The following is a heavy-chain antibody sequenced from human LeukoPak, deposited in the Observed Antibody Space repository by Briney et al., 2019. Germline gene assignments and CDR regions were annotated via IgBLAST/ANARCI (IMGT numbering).Heavy chain of an antibody. D-gene: IGHD1-20*01. CDR2: ISSRGSSK. CDR1: GFPFSTYE. V-gene: IGHV3-48*03. J-gene: IGHJ4*02. CDR3: ARVGAYAAINW. Sequence: GGSLRLSCAASGFPFSTYEMKWVRQAPGKGLEWVSYISSRGSSKYYADSVKGRFTISRDNAKNSLYLQMNGLRAEDAAVYYCARVGAYAAINWWGQGTLVTVSS.